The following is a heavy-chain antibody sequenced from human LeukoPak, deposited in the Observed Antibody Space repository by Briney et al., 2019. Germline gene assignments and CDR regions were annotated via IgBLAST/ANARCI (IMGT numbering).Heavy chain of an antibody. V-gene: IGHV3-7*01. Sequence: GGSLRLSCAASGFTFSSYWMSWVRQAPGKGLEWVANIKQDESEKYYVDSVKGRFTISRDNAKNSLYLQMNSLRAEDTAVYYCARDNYYDSSGYYAGYYYYGMDVWGQGTTVTVSS. CDR2: IKQDESEK. D-gene: IGHD3-22*01. CDR1: GFTFSSYW. CDR3: ARDNYYDSSGYYAGYYYYGMDV. J-gene: IGHJ6*02.